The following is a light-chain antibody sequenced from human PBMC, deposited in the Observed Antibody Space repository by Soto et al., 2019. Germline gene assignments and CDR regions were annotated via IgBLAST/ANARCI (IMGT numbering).Light chain of an antibody. CDR1: QSISVW. Sequence: DIQMTQPPPTLSASGGYRLHITCRASQSISVWLAWYQQKAGKAPNLLIYKASRLESGVPSRFSGSGSETEFTLTISGLQPGDSATYYCQKYNSYSPKFGKGHKGAIK. CDR2: KAS. CDR3: QKYNSYSPK. J-gene: IGKJ1*01. V-gene: IGKV1-5*03.